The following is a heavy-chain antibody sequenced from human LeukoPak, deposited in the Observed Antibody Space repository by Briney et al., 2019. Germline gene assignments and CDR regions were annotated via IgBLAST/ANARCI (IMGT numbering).Heavy chain of an antibody. J-gene: IGHJ6*03. Sequence: PGGSLRLSCAASGFTLSSYEMNWVRQAPGKGLEWIGSIYHSGSTYYNPSLKSRVTISVDTSKNQFSLKLSSVTAADTAVYYCARAGDILTGYYERYYYYMDVWGKGTTVTISS. V-gene: IGHV4-38-2*01. D-gene: IGHD3-9*01. CDR1: GFTLSSYE. CDR2: IYHSGST. CDR3: ARAGDILTGYYERYYYYMDV.